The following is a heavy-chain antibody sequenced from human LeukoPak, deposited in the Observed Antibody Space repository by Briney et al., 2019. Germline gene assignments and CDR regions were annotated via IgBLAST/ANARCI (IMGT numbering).Heavy chain of an antibody. CDR2: ISTSGGST. CDR1: GFTFSSYA. V-gene: IGHV3-23*01. CDR3: WPVNPIDY. Sequence: GGSLRLSCAASGFTFSSYAMSWVRQAPGKGLEWVSAISTSGGSTYYGDSVKGRFTISRVNSKNTLYLQMNSLRAEDTAVYYCWPVNPIDYWGQGTLVTVSS. D-gene: IGHD1-14*01. J-gene: IGHJ4*02.